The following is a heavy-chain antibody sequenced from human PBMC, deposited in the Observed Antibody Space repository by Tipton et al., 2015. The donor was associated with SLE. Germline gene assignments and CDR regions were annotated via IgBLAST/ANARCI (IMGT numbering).Heavy chain of an antibody. CDR1: GGSISSYY. Sequence: LSLTCTFSGGSISSYYWTWIRQPPGKGLEWIGYFFHSGITNYNPALKSRVTISMDTSKNQFSLRLSSVTTADTAVYYCAAATGNFDSWGQGTLVTVSS. D-gene: IGHD6-13*01. CDR3: AAATGNFDS. V-gene: IGHV4-59*01. J-gene: IGHJ4*02. CDR2: FFHSGIT.